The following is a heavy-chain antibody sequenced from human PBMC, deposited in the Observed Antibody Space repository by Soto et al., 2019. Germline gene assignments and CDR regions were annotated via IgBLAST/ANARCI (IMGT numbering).Heavy chain of an antibody. V-gene: IGHV1-46*01. Sequence: QVQLVQSGAEVKKPGASVKISCKASGYTFSSSYIHWVRQAPGQGLEWMGLINPSGVSTDYAPTFQGRVPVTRDTSTSTVYMELSSLRSEDTAVYYCASGGYTYGFSAMAVWGAGATVAVS. D-gene: IGHD5-18*01. CDR2: INPSGVST. J-gene: IGHJ6*02. CDR3: ASGGYTYGFSAMAV. CDR1: GYTFSSSY.